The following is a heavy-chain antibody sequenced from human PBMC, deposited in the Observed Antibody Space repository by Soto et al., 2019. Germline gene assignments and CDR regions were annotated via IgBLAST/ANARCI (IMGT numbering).Heavy chain of an antibody. D-gene: IGHD3-22*01. V-gene: IGHV4-61*01. J-gene: IGHJ4*02. CDR1: GGSVRSDSFY. Sequence: SETLSLTCTVYGGSVRSDSFYWSWIRQPPWKGLEWIAFIYHSGSTNYNPSLNSLVTISVDTSKNRFSLKLTSVTAADTAIYYCARARYDNSGSCAENYPDYWGQGPLVTVSS. CDR3: ARARYDNSGSCAENYPDY. CDR2: IYHSGST.